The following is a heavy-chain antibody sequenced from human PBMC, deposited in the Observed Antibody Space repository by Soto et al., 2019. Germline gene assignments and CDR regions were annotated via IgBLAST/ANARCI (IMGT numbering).Heavy chain of an antibody. D-gene: IGHD3-22*01. V-gene: IGHV4-59*01. CDR2: IYYSGST. Sequence: SETLSLTCTVSGGSISSYYWSWIRQPPGKGLEWIGYIYYSGSTNYNPSLKSRVTISVDTSKNQFSLKLSSVTAADTAVYYCARDGYSYDSSGKKAFDIWGQGISVT. CDR1: GGSISSYY. J-gene: IGHJ3*02. CDR3: ARDGYSYDSSGKKAFDI.